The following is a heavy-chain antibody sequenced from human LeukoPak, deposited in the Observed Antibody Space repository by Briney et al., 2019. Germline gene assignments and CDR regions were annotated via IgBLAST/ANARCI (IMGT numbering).Heavy chain of an antibody. D-gene: IGHD3-9*01. Sequence: ASVKVSWKVSGYTLTELSMHWVRQAPGKGLEWMGGFDPEDGETIYAQKSQGRVTMTEDTSTDTAYMELSSLGSEDTAVYYCATEYDILTGYYSRPEYFQHWGQGTLVTVSS. CDR3: ATEYDILTGYYSRPEYFQH. CDR1: GYTLTELS. V-gene: IGHV1-24*01. CDR2: FDPEDGET. J-gene: IGHJ1*01.